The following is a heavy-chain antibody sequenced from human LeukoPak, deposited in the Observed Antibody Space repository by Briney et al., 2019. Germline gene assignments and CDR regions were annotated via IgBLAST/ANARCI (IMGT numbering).Heavy chain of an antibody. CDR3: ARRGQGGYGSGTYYHYYSYAMDV. CDR2: ISAYNGNT. V-gene: IGHV1-18*01. Sequence: ASVKVSCKASGYTLTSYGISWVRQAPGQGLEWMGWISAYNGNTNYEHWVQGRATMTTDTSTNTAYMELWSLRSADTAVYYCARRGQGGYGSGTYYHYYSYAMDVWGQGTTVTVSS. CDR1: GYTLTSYG. J-gene: IGHJ6*02. D-gene: IGHD3-10*01.